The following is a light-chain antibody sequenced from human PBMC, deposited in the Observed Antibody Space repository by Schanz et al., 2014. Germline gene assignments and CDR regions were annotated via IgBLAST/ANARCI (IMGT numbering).Light chain of an antibody. CDR2: DVN. CDR3: SSYTSSSTPWV. Sequence: QSALTQPASVSGSPGQSITISCTGTSSDIGGRAYVSWYQQRPGKAPQLILYDVNSRPSGVSNRFSGSKSGNTASLTISGLQAEDEADYYCSSYTSSSTPWVFGGGTKLTVL. V-gene: IGLV2-14*01. J-gene: IGLJ3*02. CDR1: SSDIGGRAY.